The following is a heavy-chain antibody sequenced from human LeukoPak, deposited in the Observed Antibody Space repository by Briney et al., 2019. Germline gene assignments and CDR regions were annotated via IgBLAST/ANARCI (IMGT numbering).Heavy chain of an antibody. J-gene: IGHJ2*01. CDR1: GNIFSIYA. Sequence: PGGPLRLSCAASGNIFSIYAVLWVRQCPGKGVECISSFSSDGGSTYYANCVKGSFTISRENSKNTLYPQMGSLKAEDMAVYYCARGRQGAKTRYFDLWGRGTRVTVSS. D-gene: IGHD1-26*01. CDR2: FSSDGGST. V-gene: IGHV3-64*01. CDR3: ARGRQGAKTRYFDL.